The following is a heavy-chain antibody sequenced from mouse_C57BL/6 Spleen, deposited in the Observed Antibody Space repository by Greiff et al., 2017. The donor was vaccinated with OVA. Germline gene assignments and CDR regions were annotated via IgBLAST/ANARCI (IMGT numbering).Heavy chain of an antibody. Sequence: VKLMESGPGLVAPSQSLSITCTVSGFSLTSYAISWVRQPPGKGLEWLGVIWTGGGTHYNSALKSRLSISKDNSKSQVFLKMNSLQTDDTARYYCARNYELGYYFDYWGQGTTLTVSS. J-gene: IGHJ2*01. CDR2: IWTGGGT. CDR1: GFSLTSYA. D-gene: IGHD2-3*01. V-gene: IGHV2-9-1*01. CDR3: ARNYELGYYFDY.